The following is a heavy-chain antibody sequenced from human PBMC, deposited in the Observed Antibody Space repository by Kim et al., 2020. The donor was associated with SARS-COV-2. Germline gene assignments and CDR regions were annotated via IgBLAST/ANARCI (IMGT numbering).Heavy chain of an antibody. CDR2: IYYSGST. D-gene: IGHD3-9*01. CDR1: GGSISSSSYY. J-gene: IGHJ4*02. V-gene: IGHV4-39*01. CDR3: ARGEARYFDWLSTFDY. Sequence: SETLSLTCTVSGGSISSSSYYWGWIRQPPGKGLEWIGSIYYSGSTYYNPSLKSRVTISVDTSKNQFSMKLSSVTAADTAVYYCARGEARYFDWLSTFDYWGQGTLVTVSS.